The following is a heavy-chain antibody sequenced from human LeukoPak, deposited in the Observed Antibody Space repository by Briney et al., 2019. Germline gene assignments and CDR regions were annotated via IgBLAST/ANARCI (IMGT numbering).Heavy chain of an antibody. CDR1: GGSISSSSYY. V-gene: IGHV4-39*07. D-gene: IGHD3-16*01. Sequence: PSETLSLTCTVSGGSISSSSYYWGWIRQPPGKGLEWIGSIYYSGSTYYNPSLKSRVTISVDTSKNQFSLKLSSVTAADTAVYYCARGWAGEVDYWGQGTLVTVSS. J-gene: IGHJ4*02. CDR2: IYYSGST. CDR3: ARGWAGEVDY.